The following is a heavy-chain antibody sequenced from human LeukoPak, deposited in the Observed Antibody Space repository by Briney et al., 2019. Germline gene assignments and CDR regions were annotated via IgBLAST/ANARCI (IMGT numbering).Heavy chain of an antibody. Sequence: GGSLRHSCAASGFTFSGSAMHWVRQASGKGLEWVGRIRSKGNSYATAYAASVTGRFTISRDDSKNTADLQMNSLKTEDTAVYYCTSVQGSSGLLDYWGQGTLVTVSS. CDR2: IRSKGNSYAT. V-gene: IGHV3-73*01. CDR3: TSVQGSSGLLDY. CDR1: GFTFSGSA. J-gene: IGHJ4*02. D-gene: IGHD3-22*01.